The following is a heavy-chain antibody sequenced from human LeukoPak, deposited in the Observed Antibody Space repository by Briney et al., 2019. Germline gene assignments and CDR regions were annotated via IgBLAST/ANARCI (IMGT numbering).Heavy chain of an antibody. CDR2: IRYDGSNK. Sequence: GGSLRLSCAASGFTFSSYGMHWVRQAPGKGLEWVAFIRYDGSNKYYADSVKGRFTISRDNSKNTLYLQMNSLRAEDTAVYYCAKDIAARPDYYFDYWGQGTLVTVSS. CDR1: GFTFSSYG. D-gene: IGHD6-6*01. CDR3: AKDIAARPDYYFDY. V-gene: IGHV3-30*02. J-gene: IGHJ4*02.